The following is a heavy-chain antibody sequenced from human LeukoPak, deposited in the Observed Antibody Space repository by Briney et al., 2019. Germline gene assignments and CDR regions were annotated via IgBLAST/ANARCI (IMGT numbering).Heavy chain of an antibody. CDR3: TRGYSGYDHSY. CDR1: GLTFSSHA. CDR2: ISAAGLST. D-gene: IGHD5-12*01. J-gene: IGHJ4*02. Sequence: GGSLRLSCAASGLTFSSHAMTWVRQAPGKGLQRVSSISAAGLSTYYADSVKGRFTISRDNAKDMLYLQMNSLRAEDTALYYCTRGYSGYDHSYWGQGTLVTVSS. V-gene: IGHV3-23*01.